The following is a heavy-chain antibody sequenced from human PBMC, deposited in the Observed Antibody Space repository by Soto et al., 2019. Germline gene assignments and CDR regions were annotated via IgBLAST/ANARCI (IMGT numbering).Heavy chain of an antibody. J-gene: IGHJ6*03. D-gene: IGHD5-18*01. CDR3: AREVHTAMPYYYYMDV. Sequence: GGSLRLSCAASGFTVSSNYMSWVRQAPGKGLEWASVIYSGGSTYYADSVKGRFTISRHNSKNTLYLQMNSLRAEDTAVYYCAREVHTAMPYYYYMDVWGKGTTVTVSS. CDR2: IYSGGST. CDR1: GFTVSSNY. V-gene: IGHV3-53*04.